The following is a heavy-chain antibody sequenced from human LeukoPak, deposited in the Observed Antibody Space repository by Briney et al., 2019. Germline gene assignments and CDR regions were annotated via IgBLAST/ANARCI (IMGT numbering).Heavy chain of an antibody. J-gene: IGHJ4*02. CDR1: GFTFCSYA. Sequence: GRSLRLSCAASGFTFCSYAMHWVRQAPGKGLEWVAVISYDGSNKYYADSVKGRFTISRDNSKNTLYLQMNSLRAEDTAVYYCARDSPYSSSWPLGYWGQGTLVTVSS. CDR2: ISYDGSNK. V-gene: IGHV3-30-3*01. CDR3: ARDSPYSSSWPLGY. D-gene: IGHD6-13*01.